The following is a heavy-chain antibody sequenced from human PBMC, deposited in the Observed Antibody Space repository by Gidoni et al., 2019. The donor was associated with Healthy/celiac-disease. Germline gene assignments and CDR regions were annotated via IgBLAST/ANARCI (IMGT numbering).Heavy chain of an antibody. Sequence: EVQLVESGGGLVQPGGSLRLSCAASGFTVSSNYMSWVRQAPGKVLEWVSVIYSGGSTYYSDSVKGRFTISRDNSKNTLYLQMNSLRAEDTAVYYCATVGWHDAFDIWGQGTMVTVSS. CDR1: GFTVSSNY. V-gene: IGHV3-66*02. CDR3: ATVGWHDAFDI. D-gene: IGHD6-19*01. CDR2: IYSGGST. J-gene: IGHJ3*02.